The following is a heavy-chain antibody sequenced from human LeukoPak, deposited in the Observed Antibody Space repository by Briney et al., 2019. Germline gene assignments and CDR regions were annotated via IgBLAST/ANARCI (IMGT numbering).Heavy chain of an antibody. CDR1: GWSFSGYY. J-gene: IGHJ4*02. CDR2: IHTGGNT. CDR3: ARDGVSISHDY. D-gene: IGHD5/OR15-5a*01. Sequence: PSETLSLTCAVYGWSFSGYYWSWIRQPAGKGLEWIGRIHTGGNTNYNPSLKSRVTMSVDTSKNQFSLKLTSITAADTAVYYCARDGVSISHDYWGQGTLVTVSS. V-gene: IGHV4-4*07.